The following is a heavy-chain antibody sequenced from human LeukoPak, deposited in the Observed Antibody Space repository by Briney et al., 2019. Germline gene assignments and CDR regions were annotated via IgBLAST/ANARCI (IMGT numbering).Heavy chain of an antibody. J-gene: IGHJ4*02. CDR1: GDSVSSNSAA. Sequence: SQTLSLTCAISGDSVSSNSAAWNWIRQSPSRGLEWLGRTYYRSKWYNDYAVSVKSRITINPDTSKNQFSLQLNSVTPEDTAVYYCARESGSGSYRKYYFDYWGQGTPVTVSS. CDR3: ARESGSGSYRKYYFDY. D-gene: IGHD1-26*01. CDR2: TYYRSKWYN. V-gene: IGHV6-1*01.